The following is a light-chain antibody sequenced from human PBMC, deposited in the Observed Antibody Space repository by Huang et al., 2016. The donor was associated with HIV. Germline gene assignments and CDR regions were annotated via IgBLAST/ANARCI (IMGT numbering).Light chain of an antibody. V-gene: IGKV1-39*01. CDR3: QQSYKAPRT. CDR2: GAS. CDR1: QSINKY. J-gene: IGKJ2*01. Sequence: IQMTQSPSSLSASVGDRVIISCRASQSINKYLNWYQQMPGKAPKLLIYGASTLQRGVSSRFSGSVSGTDFTLTIGSLQPEDAATYYCQQSYKAPRTFGQGTLLEI.